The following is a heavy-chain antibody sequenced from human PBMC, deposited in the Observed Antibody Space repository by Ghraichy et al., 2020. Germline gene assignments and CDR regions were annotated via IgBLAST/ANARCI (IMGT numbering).Heavy chain of an antibody. CDR1: GFTFSSYS. CDR2: ISYDGSNK. CDR3: AKDFRRDGYNSHDAFDI. V-gene: IGHV3-30*18. J-gene: IGHJ3*02. Sequence: GGSLRLSCAASGFTFSSYSMHWVRQAPGKGLEWVAVISYDGSNKYYAESVKGRFTIFRDNSKNTLYLQMNSLRAEDTAVYYCAKDFRRDGYNSHDAFDIWGQGTMVTVSS. D-gene: IGHD5-24*01.